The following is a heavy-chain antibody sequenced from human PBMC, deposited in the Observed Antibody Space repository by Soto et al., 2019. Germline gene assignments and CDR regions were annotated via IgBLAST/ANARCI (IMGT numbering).Heavy chain of an antibody. J-gene: IGHJ4*02. CDR2: INTDGRDT. CDR1: GFTFSSYW. Sequence: EVQLVESGGGLAQPGGSLRLSCAASGFTFSSYWMHWVRQAPGKGLVWVSGINTDGRDTRYADFVKGRFTISRDNAKNMLYLQMNSLRVEDTAVYYCARDFKDIGWGQGTLVTVSS. CDR3: ARDFKDIG. V-gene: IGHV3-74*01.